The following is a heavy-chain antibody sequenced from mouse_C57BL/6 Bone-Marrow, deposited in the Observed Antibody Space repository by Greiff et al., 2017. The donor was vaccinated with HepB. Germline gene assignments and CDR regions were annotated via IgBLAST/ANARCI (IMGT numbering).Heavy chain of an antibody. V-gene: IGHV1-4*01. D-gene: IGHD2-5*01. Sequence: QVQLKQSGAELARPGASVKMSCKASGYTFTSYTMHWVKQRPGQGLEWIGYINPSSGYTKYNQKFKDKATLTADKSSSTAYMQLSSLKSEDSAVYYCARDYSSYVVDAMDYWGQGTSVTVSS. CDR2: INPSSGYT. CDR1: GYTFTSYT. CDR3: ARDYSSYVVDAMDY. J-gene: IGHJ4*01.